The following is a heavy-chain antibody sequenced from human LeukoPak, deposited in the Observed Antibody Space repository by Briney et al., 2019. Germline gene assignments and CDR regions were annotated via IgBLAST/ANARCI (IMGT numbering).Heavy chain of an antibody. CDR3: AKAGATQMDV. Sequence: AGGSLRLSCAASGFTFSNYAMSWVRQAPGKGLEWVSAVSGSGSSTYFADSVKGRFTISRDNSKNTLYLQMNSLRAEDTAVYYCAKAGATQMDVWGQGTTVTVSS. J-gene: IGHJ6*02. V-gene: IGHV3-23*01. CDR1: GFTFSNYA. CDR2: VSGSGSST.